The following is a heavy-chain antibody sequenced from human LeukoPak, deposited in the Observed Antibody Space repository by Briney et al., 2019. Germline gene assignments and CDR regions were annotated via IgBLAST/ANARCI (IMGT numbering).Heavy chain of an antibody. J-gene: IGHJ4*02. CDR1: GFTFNSYA. D-gene: IGHD3-22*01. Sequence: GGSLRLSCAASGFTFNSYAMSWVRQAPGKGLEWVSAISGSGGSTYYADSVKGRFTISRDNSKNTLSLQMNSLRAEDTAVYYCPKDMHYYDSSGLTRFDYWGQGTLVTVSS. CDR2: ISGSGGST. CDR3: PKDMHYYDSSGLTRFDY. V-gene: IGHV3-23*01.